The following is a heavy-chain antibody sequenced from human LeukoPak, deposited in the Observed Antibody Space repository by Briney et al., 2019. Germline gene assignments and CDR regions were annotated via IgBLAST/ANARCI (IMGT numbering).Heavy chain of an antibody. J-gene: IGHJ4*02. CDR3: ERGVAGAKDYFDF. Sequence: SETLSLTCTVSGGSISGSSYYWGWIRQPPGKGLEWIGSIYYSGSTYYNPSLKSRVTISVDTSKNQFSLKLNSVTATDTAVYYCERGVAGAKDYFDFWGQGTLVTVSS. CDR1: GGSISGSSYY. V-gene: IGHV4-39*02. CDR2: IYYSGST. D-gene: IGHD1-26*01.